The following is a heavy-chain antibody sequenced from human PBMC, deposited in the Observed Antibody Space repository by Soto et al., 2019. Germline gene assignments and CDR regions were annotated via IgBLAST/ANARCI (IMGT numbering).Heavy chain of an antibody. J-gene: IGHJ3*02. CDR2: ISAYNGNT. CDR1: GYTFTSYG. CDR3: ARGNAFPTKGYSYGHGAFDI. D-gene: IGHD5-18*01. V-gene: IGHV1-18*01. Sequence: GASVKVSCKASGYTFTSYGISWVRQAPGQGLEWMGWISAYNGNTNYAQKLQGRVTMTTDTSTSTACMELRSLRSDDTAVYYCARGNAFPTKGYSYGHGAFDIWGQGTMVTVSS.